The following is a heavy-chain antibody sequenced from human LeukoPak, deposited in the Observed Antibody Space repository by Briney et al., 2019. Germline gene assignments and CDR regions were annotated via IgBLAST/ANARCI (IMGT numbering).Heavy chain of an antibody. Sequence: GGSLRLSCAASGFTFSSYGMYWGRQAPGKGLEWVAFLWYDGSNKYYADSVKGRFTISRDNSKNTLYLQMNSLRPEDTAVYYCAKDRLGYSSGWFPFFDYWGQGTLVTVSS. D-gene: IGHD6-19*01. CDR1: GFTFSSYG. CDR2: LWYDGSNK. V-gene: IGHV3-30*02. CDR3: AKDRLGYSSGWFPFFDY. J-gene: IGHJ4*02.